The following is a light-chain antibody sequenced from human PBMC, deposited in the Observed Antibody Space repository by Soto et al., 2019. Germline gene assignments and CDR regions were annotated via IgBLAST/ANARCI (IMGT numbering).Light chain of an antibody. Sequence: EIVMRQSPATLSVSPGERATLSCRASQSVSSNLAWYQQKPGQAPRVLIYGAFTRDTGIPVRFSGSGSGTELTLTISSLQSEDFAVYYCQQYNNLPWTFGQGTKVDIK. CDR3: QQYNNLPWT. J-gene: IGKJ1*01. CDR2: GAF. V-gene: IGKV3-15*01. CDR1: QSVSSN.